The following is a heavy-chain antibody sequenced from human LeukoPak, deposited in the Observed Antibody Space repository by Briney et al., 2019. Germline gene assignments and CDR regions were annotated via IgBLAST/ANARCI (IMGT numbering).Heavy chain of an antibody. D-gene: IGHD3-22*01. CDR2: ISGSGDST. CDR1: RFTFSSYA. Sequence: GGSLRLSCAASRFTFSSYAMSWVRQAPGKGLEWVSGISGSGDSTYYADSVKGRFAISRDNSKNTLYLQMNSLRAEDTAVYYCARVEVETAYYYDSSGGRGYFDYWGQGTLVTVSS. J-gene: IGHJ4*02. V-gene: IGHV3-23*01. CDR3: ARVEVETAYYYDSSGGRGYFDY.